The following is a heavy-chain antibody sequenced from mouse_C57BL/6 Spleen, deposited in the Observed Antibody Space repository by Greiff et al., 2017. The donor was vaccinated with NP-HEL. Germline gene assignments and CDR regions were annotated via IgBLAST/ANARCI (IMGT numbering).Heavy chain of an antibody. D-gene: IGHD2-4*01. CDR3: AREIDDYGYFDY. V-gene: IGHV1-26*01. CDR1: GYTFTDYY. Sequence: VQLQQSGPELVKPGASVKISCKASGYTFTDYYMNWVKQSHGKSLEWIGDINPNNGGTSYNQKFKGKATLTVDKSSSTAYMELRSLTSEDSAVYYCAREIDDYGYFDYWGQGTTLTVSS. CDR2: INPNNGGT. J-gene: IGHJ2*01.